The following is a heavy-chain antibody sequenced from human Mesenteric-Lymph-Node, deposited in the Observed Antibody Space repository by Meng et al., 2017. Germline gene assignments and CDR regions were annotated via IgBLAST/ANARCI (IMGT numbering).Heavy chain of an antibody. Sequence: GESLKISCRASGYSFTDYWIGWVRQVPGKGLEWMGIIFPEDSDFRYGPSFQGRVTISVDKSINTAYLQWSSLKASDTAMYYCARLHSSGWYGSPKNFDYWGQGTLVTVSS. CDR3: ARLHSSGWYGSPKNFDY. V-gene: IGHV5-51*01. CDR2: IFPEDSDF. D-gene: IGHD6-19*01. J-gene: IGHJ4*02. CDR1: GYSFTDYW.